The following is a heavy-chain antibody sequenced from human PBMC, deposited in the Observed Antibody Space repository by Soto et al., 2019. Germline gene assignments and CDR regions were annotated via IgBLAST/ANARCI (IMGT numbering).Heavy chain of an antibody. CDR3: ARMLVRGVITWGPYFDY. CDR1: GFSLSTSGVG. J-gene: IGHJ4*02. Sequence: SGPTLVNPTQTLTLTCTFSGFSLSTSGVGVGWIRQPPGKALEWLALIYWDDDKRYSPSLKSRLTITKDTSKNQVVLTMTNMDPVDTATYYCARMLVRGVITWGPYFDYWGQGTLVTVSS. D-gene: IGHD3-10*01. CDR2: IYWDDDK. V-gene: IGHV2-5*02.